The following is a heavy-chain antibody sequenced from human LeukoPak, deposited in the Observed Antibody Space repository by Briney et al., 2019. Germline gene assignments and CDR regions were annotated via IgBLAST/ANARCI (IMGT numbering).Heavy chain of an antibody. CDR2: INPNSGGT. CDR3: ARAGSIAARHFDY. V-gene: IGHV1-2*02. J-gene: IGHJ4*02. D-gene: IGHD6-6*01. Sequence: ASVKVSCKASGYTFTGYYMHWARQAPGQGLEWMGWINPNSGGTNYAQKFQSRVTMTRDTSISTAYMELSRLRSDDTAVYYCARAGSIAARHFDYWGQGTLVTVSS. CDR1: GYTFTGYY.